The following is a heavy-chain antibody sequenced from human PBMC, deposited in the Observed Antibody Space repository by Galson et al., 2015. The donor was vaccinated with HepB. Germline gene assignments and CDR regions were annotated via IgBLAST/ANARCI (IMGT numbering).Heavy chain of an antibody. CDR1: GFTFNTNG. J-gene: IGHJ4*02. D-gene: IGHD6-19*01. V-gene: IGHV3-30*02. CDR3: AKEQTSGRTRVMDY. Sequence: SLRLSCAASGFTFNTNGMHWVRQAPGKGLEWVAFIRDDGSNKYYVDSVKGRFTISRDNSENTLYLQMNRLRAEDTGVYFCAKEQTSGRTRVMDYWGQGTPVTVSS. CDR2: IRDDGSNK.